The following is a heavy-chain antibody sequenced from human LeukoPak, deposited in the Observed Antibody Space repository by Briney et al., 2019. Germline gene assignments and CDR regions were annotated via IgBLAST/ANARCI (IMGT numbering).Heavy chain of an antibody. Sequence: VASVKVSCKASGYTFTSYGISWVRQAPGQGLEWMGIINPSGGSTSYAQKFQGRVTMTRDMSTSTAYMELSSLRSEDTAVYYCARVGVEDYGDSSYDYWGQGTLVTVSS. D-gene: IGHD4-17*01. CDR2: INPSGGST. J-gene: IGHJ4*02. V-gene: IGHV1-46*01. CDR3: ARVGVEDYGDSSYDY. CDR1: GYTFTSYG.